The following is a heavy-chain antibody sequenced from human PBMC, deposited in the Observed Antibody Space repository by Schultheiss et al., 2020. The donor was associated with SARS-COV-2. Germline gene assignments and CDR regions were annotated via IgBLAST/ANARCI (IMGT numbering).Heavy chain of an antibody. CDR2: INHSGST. Sequence: SETLSLTCAVSGGSISSGNWWSWIRQPPGKGLEWIGEINHSGSTNYNPSLKSRVTISVDTSKNQFSLKLSSVTAADTAVYYCARLAGDYGGNWGYYFDYWGQGTLVTVSS. V-gene: IGHV4-4*02. J-gene: IGHJ4*02. CDR3: ARLAGDYGGNWGYYFDY. CDR1: GGSISSGNW. D-gene: IGHD4-23*01.